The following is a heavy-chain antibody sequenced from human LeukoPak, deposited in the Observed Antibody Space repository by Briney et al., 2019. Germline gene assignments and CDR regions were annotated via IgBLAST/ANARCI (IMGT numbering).Heavy chain of an antibody. CDR2: ISHSGST. V-gene: IGHV4-4*02. CDR3: ARVGIAVAESSFDY. J-gene: IGHJ4*02. D-gene: IGHD6-19*01. Sequence: SETLSLTCAVSGGSISSGNWWSWVRQPPGKGLEWIGEISHSGSTNYNPSLKSRVTISVDTSKNQFSLKLSSVTAADTAVYYCARVGIAVAESSFDYWGQGTLVTVSS. CDR1: GGSISSGNW.